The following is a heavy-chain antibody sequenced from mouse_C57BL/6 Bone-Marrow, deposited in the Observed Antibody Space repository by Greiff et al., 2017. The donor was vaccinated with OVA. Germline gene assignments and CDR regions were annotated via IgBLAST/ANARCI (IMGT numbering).Heavy chain of an antibody. CDR1: GYTFTSYW. Sequence: VKLQQPGAELVKPGASVKLSCKASGYTFTSYWMHWVKQRPGQGLEWIGMIHPNSGSTNYNEKFKSKATLTVDKSSSTAYMQLSSLTSEDSAVYYCARRGYGYDPYAMDYWGQGTSVTVSS. V-gene: IGHV1-64*01. CDR3: ARRGYGYDPYAMDY. D-gene: IGHD2-2*01. J-gene: IGHJ4*01. CDR2: IHPNSGST.